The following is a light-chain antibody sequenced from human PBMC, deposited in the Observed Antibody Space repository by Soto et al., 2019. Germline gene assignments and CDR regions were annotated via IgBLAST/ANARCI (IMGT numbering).Light chain of an antibody. CDR2: DAS. V-gene: IGKV3-11*01. Sequence: EIVLTQSPATLSLSPGERATLSCRASQSVSSYFAWYQQKPGQAPRLLIYDASNRATGIPARFSGSGSGTDFTLTIISLEPEDFAVYYCQQRGNWPLTFGQGTKV. CDR3: QQRGNWPLT. CDR1: QSVSSY. J-gene: IGKJ1*01.